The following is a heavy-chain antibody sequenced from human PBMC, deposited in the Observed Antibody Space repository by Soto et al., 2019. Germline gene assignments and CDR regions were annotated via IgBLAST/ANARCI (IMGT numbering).Heavy chain of an antibody. CDR1: SGSISSYY. CDR2: IYTSGST. D-gene: IGHD6-6*01. V-gene: IGHV4-4*07. J-gene: IGHJ6*02. Sequence: PSETLSLTCTVSSGSISSYYWSWIRQPAGKGLEWIGRIYTSGSTNYNPSLKSRVTMSVDTSKNQFSLKLSSVTAADTAVYYCARVGRIAASRGWYYGMDVWGQGTKVTVYS. CDR3: ARVGRIAASRGWYYGMDV.